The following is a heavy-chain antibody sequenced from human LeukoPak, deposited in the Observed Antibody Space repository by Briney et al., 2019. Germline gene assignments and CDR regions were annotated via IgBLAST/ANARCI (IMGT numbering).Heavy chain of an antibody. CDR1: GYTFTSYY. Sequence: ASVKVSCKASGYTFTSYYMHWVRQAPGQGLEWMGIINPSGGSTSYAQKFQGRVAMTRDTSTSTVYMELSSLRSEDTAVYYCARELKYYDILTGYSAAPWGQGTLVTVPS. D-gene: IGHD3-9*01. J-gene: IGHJ5*02. CDR3: ARELKYYDILTGYSAAP. CDR2: INPSGGST. V-gene: IGHV1-46*01.